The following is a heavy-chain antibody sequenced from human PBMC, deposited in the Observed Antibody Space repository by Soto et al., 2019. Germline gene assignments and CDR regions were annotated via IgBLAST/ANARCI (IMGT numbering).Heavy chain of an antibody. CDR3: ARLVTAMWTDGMDV. CDR2: MYPGDSDT. CDR1: GYSFSTYW. V-gene: IGHV5-51*01. Sequence: GESLKISCKVSGYSFSTYWIGWVRQMPGKGLEWMGIMYPGDSDTRYNPSFQDQVTISADKPISTAYLQWSSLKASDTAVYYCARLVTAMWTDGMDVWGQGTTVTVSS. J-gene: IGHJ6*02. D-gene: IGHD5-18*01.